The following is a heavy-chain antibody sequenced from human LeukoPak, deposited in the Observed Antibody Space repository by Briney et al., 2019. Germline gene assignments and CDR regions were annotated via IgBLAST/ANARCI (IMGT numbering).Heavy chain of an antibody. V-gene: IGHV3-33*01. Sequence: PGRSLRLSCAASGFTFSSYGMHWVRQAPGKGLEWVAVIWYDGSNEYYADSVKGRFTIPRDNSKNTLYLQMNSLRAEDTAVYYCARDGSSGWYWVDYWGQGTLVTVSS. CDR2: IWYDGSNE. CDR1: GFTFSSYG. CDR3: ARDGSSGWYWVDY. J-gene: IGHJ4*02. D-gene: IGHD6-19*01.